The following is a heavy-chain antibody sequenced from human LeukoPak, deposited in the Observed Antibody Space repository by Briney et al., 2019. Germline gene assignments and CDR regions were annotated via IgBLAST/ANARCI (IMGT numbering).Heavy chain of an antibody. CDR1: GFTFSSYA. CDR2: ISYDGSNK. V-gene: IGHV3-30-3*01. D-gene: IGHD3-10*01. J-gene: IGHJ4*02. CDR3: AGITLIRGGHNPFLDY. Sequence: GGSLRLSCAASGFTFSSYAMHWVRQAPGKGLEWVAVISYDGSNKYYADSVKGRFTISRDNSKNTLYLQMNSLRAEDTAVYYCAGITLIRGGHNPFLDYWGRGTLVTVSS.